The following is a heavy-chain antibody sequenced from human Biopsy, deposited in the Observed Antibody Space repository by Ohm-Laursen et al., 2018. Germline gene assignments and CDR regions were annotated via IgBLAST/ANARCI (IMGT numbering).Heavy chain of an antibody. V-gene: IGHV3-74*01. Sequence: SLRLSCTATGYTFSSYWMHWVRQVPGKGLVWVSRVNIDGNITNYADSAKGRFTISRDNARNTLYLQMNSLRGEDMAVYYCAREKSGQSGRYFDYWGPGTLVSVSS. D-gene: IGHD5-12*01. CDR3: AREKSGQSGRYFDY. CDR2: VNIDGNIT. J-gene: IGHJ4*02. CDR1: GYTFSSYW.